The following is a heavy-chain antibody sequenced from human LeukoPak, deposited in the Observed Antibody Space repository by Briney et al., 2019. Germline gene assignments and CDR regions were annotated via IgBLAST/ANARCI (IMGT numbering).Heavy chain of an antibody. CDR2: IVPVFKTE. D-gene: IGHD5-24*01. CDR3: VRDGDGFEYFRY. Sequence: SVKVSCKPSGGTSSQYVIRWVRQAPGQRREWMGDIVPVFKTEQYAEKFKGRVTIIADDSTRSGYLELSGLTSEDTAMYYCVRDGDGFEYFRYWGQGTQVTVS. CDR1: GGTSSQYV. V-gene: IGHV1-69*13. J-gene: IGHJ1*01.